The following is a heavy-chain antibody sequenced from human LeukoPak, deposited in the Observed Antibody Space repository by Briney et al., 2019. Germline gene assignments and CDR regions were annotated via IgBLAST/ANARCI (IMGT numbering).Heavy chain of an antibody. CDR2: IYYSGST. D-gene: IGHD3-22*01. Sequence: SETLSLTCTVSGGSISSSSYYWGWIRQPPGKGLEWIGSIYYSGSTYYNPSLKSRVTISVDTSKDQFSLKLSSVTAADTAVYYCARDWGYYDSSGYPNGDYWGQGTLVTVSS. CDR1: GGSISSSSYY. J-gene: IGHJ4*02. CDR3: ARDWGYYDSSGYPNGDY. V-gene: IGHV4-39*07.